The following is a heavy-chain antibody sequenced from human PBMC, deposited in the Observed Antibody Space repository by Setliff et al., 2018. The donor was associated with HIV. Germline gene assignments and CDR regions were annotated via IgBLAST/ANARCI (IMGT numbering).Heavy chain of an antibody. Sequence: ASETLSLTCSVSGASISSYYWSWIRQPPGKGLEWIGYISPTGNTNYNPSLESRVTISTDTSKNQFSLNVRSVTAADTAVYFCAKSSPSIGYISDHWGQGTLVTVSS. V-gene: IGHV4-59*03. J-gene: IGHJ4*02. CDR2: ISPTGNT. D-gene: IGHD5-12*01. CDR1: GASISSYY. CDR3: AKSSPSIGYISDH.